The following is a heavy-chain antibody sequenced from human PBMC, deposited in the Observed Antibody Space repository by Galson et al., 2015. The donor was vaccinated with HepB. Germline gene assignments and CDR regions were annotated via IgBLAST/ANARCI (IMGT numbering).Heavy chain of an antibody. D-gene: IGHD3-10*01. Sequence: SVKVSCKVSGYTLTELSMHWVRQAPGKGLEWMGGFDPEDGETIYAQKFQGRVTMTEDTSTDTAYMELSSLRSEDTAVYYCARAPFYGSGSAPKYWGQGTLVTVSS. J-gene: IGHJ4*02. V-gene: IGHV1-24*01. CDR3: ARAPFYGSGSAPKY. CDR2: FDPEDGET. CDR1: GYTLTELS.